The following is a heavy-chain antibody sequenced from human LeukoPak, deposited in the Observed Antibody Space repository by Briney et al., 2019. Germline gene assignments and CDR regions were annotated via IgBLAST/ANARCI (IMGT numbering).Heavy chain of an antibody. Sequence: ASVKVSCKASGYTFTGYYMHWVRQAPGQGLEWMGWTNPNSGGTNYAQKFQGRVTMTRDTSISTAYMELSRLRSDDTAVYYCARVGGDGYNVDYWGQGTLVTVSS. V-gene: IGHV1-2*02. J-gene: IGHJ4*02. CDR1: GYTFTGYY. CDR3: ARVGGDGYNVDY. CDR2: TNPNSGGT. D-gene: IGHD5-24*01.